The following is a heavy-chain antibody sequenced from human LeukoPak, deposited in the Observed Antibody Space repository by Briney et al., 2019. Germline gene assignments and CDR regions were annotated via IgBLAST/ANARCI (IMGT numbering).Heavy chain of an antibody. J-gene: IGHJ4*02. V-gene: IGHV3-23*01. CDR2: ISGSGGRT. D-gene: IGHD3-3*01. CDR1: GFTFSSYA. Sequence: GGSLRLSCEDSGFTFSSYAMSWVRQAPGKGLEWVPAISGSGGRTDYADSVKGRFTISRDNSKNTLYLQMNSLRAEDTAVYYCAKADPAYYDFWSGYYLLDYWGQGTLVTVSS. CDR3: AKADPAYYDFWSGYYLLDY.